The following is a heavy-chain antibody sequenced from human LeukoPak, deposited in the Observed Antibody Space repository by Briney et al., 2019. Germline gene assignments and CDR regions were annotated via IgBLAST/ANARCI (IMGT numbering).Heavy chain of an antibody. CDR1: GFDLYNYA. J-gene: IGHJ5*02. CDR2: ITGSGENA. D-gene: IGHD6-6*01. V-gene: IGHV3-23*01. CDR3: AKDHMYSSSSSWFDP. Sequence: PGGSLRLSCTASGFDLYNYAMAWVRLAPGKGLEWVSGITGSGENAYFADSVKGRFTISRDNSKNTLHLEMHSLRAEDTAVYYCAKDHMYSSSSSWFDPWGQGTLVIVSS.